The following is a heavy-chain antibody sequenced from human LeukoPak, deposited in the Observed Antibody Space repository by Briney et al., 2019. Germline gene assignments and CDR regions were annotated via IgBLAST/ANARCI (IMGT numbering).Heavy chain of an antibody. J-gene: IGHJ3*02. CDR1: GFTFDDYA. D-gene: IGHD1-14*01. V-gene: IGHV3-9*01. CDR2: ISWNSGSI. Sequence: GGSLRLSCAASGFTFDDYAMHWVRQAPGKGLEWVSGISWNSGSIGYADSVKGRFTISRDNAKNSLYLQMNSLRAEGTALYYCAKVLGRDAFDIWGQGTMVTVSS. CDR3: AKVLGRDAFDI.